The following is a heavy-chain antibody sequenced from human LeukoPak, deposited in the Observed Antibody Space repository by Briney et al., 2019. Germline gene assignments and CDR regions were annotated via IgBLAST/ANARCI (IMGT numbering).Heavy chain of an antibody. V-gene: IGHV3-15*01. J-gene: IGHJ4*02. CDR1: GFTFSNAW. D-gene: IGHD2-15*01. CDR3: TTGRVPKWYYFDY. CDR2: IKSKTDGGTT. Sequence: GGSLRLSCAASGFTFSNAWMSWVRQAPGKGLEWVGRIKSKTDGGTTDYAAPVKGRFTISRDDSKNTLYLQMNSLKTEDTAVCYCTTGRVPKWYYFDYWGQGTLVTVSS.